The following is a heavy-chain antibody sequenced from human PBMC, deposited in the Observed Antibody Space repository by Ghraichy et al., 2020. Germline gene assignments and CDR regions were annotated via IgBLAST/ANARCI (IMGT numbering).Heavy chain of an antibody. Sequence: SQTLSLTCTVSGGSISSYYWSWIRQPPGKGLEWIGYIYYSGSTNYNPSLKSRVTISVDTSKNQFSLKLSSVTAADTAVYYCARVGYSGYGLDYWGQGTLVTVSS. V-gene: IGHV4-59*01. CDR3: ARVGYSGYGLDY. D-gene: IGHD5-12*01. J-gene: IGHJ4*02. CDR2: IYYSGST. CDR1: GGSISSYY.